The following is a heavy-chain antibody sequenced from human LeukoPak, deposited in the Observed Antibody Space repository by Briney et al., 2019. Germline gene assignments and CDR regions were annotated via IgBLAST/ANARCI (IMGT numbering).Heavy chain of an antibody. V-gene: IGHV3-23*01. CDR1: GFTFSSYG. Sequence: GGTLRLSCAASGFTFSSYGMSWVRQAPGKGLEWVSAISGSGGSTYYADSVKGRFTISRDNSKNTLYLQMNSLRAEDTAVYYCAKDKSDYWYFDYWGQGTLVTVSS. CDR3: AKDKSDYWYFDY. D-gene: IGHD4-17*01. J-gene: IGHJ4*02. CDR2: ISGSGGST.